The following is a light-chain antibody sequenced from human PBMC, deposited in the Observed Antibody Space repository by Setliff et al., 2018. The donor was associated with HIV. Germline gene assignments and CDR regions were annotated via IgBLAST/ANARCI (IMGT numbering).Light chain of an antibody. Sequence: EIVLTQSPGTLSLSPGGRATLSCRASQSVSSSFLAWYQQKPGLAPRLLIYDASTRAIDIPDRFSGSGSGTDFTLSISRLEPEDFAVYYCQQYASSPFTFGPGTKVDIK. CDR2: DAS. CDR1: QSVSSSF. V-gene: IGKV3D-20*01. CDR3: QQYASSPFT. J-gene: IGKJ3*01.